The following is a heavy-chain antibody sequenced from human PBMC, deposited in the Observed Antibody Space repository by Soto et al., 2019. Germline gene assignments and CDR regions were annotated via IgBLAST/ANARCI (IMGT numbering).Heavy chain of an antibody. J-gene: IGHJ3*02. CDR1: GYSISSGYY. CDR3: ARVRWDAFDI. V-gene: IGHV4-38-2*01. Sequence: SSETLSLTCAVSGYSISSGYYWGWIRQPPGKGLEWIGSIYHSGSTYYNPSLKSRVTISVDTSKNQFSLKLSSVTAADTAVYYCARVRWDAFDIWGQGTMVTVSS. CDR2: IYHSGST.